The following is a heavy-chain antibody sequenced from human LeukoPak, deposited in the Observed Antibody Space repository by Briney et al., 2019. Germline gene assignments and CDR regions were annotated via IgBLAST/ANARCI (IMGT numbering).Heavy chain of an antibody. D-gene: IGHD6-6*01. CDR3: ARGRAARMFDY. Sequence: SETLSLTCAVYGGSFSGYYWSWIRQPPGKGLEWIGEINHSGSTNYNPSLKSRVTISVDTSKNQFSPKLSSVTAADTAVYYCARGRAARMFDYWGQGTLVTVSS. J-gene: IGHJ4*02. CDR2: INHSGST. CDR1: GGSFSGYY. V-gene: IGHV4-34*01.